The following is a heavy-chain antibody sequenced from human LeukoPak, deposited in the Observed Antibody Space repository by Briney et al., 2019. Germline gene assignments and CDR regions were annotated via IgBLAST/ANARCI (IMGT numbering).Heavy chain of an antibody. D-gene: IGHD5-24*01. CDR2: ISESSSFI. CDR3: ARDYKYAFDN. J-gene: IGHJ4*02. CDR1: GFTFRNYN. V-gene: IGHV3-21*01. Sequence: PGGSLRLSCAASGFTFRNYNMNWVRQAPGKGLEWVSSISESSSFIQYADSLKGRFAISRDNAENSLYLQMNSLRAEDTAVYYCARDYKYAFDNWGQGTLVTVSS.